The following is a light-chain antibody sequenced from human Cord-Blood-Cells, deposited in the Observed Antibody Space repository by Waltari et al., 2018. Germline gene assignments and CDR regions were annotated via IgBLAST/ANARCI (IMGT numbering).Light chain of an antibody. CDR3: CSYAGSYTV. CDR1: SSDVGGYNY. V-gene: IGLV2-11*01. Sequence: QSALTQPRSVSGSPGQSVTISCTGTSSDVGGYNYVPWYQQHPGKAPKLMIYDVSKRPSGVPDRFSSSKSGNTASLTISGLQAEDEADYYCCSYAGSYTVFGGGTKLTVL. J-gene: IGLJ3*02. CDR2: DVS.